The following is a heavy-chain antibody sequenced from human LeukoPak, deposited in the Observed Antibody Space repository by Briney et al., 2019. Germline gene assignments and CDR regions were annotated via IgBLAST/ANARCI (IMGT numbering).Heavy chain of an antibody. D-gene: IGHD3-22*01. CDR3: ARDKVGTMIVGNNWFDP. J-gene: IGHJ5*02. Sequence: GASVKVSCKASGYTCTSYYMHWVRQAPGQGLEWMGIINPSGGSTSYAQKFQGRVTMTSDMYASTVYMELSSLRSEDTDVYYCARDKVGTMIVGNNWFDPWGQGTLVTVSS. V-gene: IGHV1-46*01. CDR2: INPSGGST. CDR1: GYTCTSYY.